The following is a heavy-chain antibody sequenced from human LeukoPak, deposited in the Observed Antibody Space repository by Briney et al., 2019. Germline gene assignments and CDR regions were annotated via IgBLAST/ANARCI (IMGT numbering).Heavy chain of an antibody. Sequence: SETLSLTCAVYGGSFSGYYWSWIRQPPGKGLEWIGEINHSGSTNYNPSLKSRVTISVDTSKNQFSLKLSSVTAADTAVYYCARLNYYYYYMDVWGKGTTVTISS. CDR1: GGSFSGYY. J-gene: IGHJ6*03. CDR3: ARLNYYYYYMDV. CDR2: INHSGST. V-gene: IGHV4-34*01.